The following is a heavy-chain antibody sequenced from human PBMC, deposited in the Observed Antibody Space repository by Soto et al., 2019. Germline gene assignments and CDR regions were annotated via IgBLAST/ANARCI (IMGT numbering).Heavy chain of an antibody. Sequence: SETRLTCAVSGYSISSGYYWGWIRQSPGKGLEWIGSIYHSGSTYYNPSLKSRVTIPVDTSKNQFSLKLSSVTAADTAVYYCARAGGSLYYFDYWGQGTQVTVSS. V-gene: IGHV4-38-2*01. CDR2: IYHSGST. CDR1: GYSISSGYY. CDR3: ARAGGSLYYFDY. J-gene: IGHJ4*02. D-gene: IGHD1-26*01.